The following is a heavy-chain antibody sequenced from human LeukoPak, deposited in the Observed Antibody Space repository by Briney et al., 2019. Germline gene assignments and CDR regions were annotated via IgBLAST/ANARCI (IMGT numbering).Heavy chain of an antibody. D-gene: IGHD1-26*01. CDR2: FDPEDGET. J-gene: IGHJ4*02. CDR1: GYTFTGYY. V-gene: IGHV1-24*01. Sequence: ASVKVSCKASGYTFTGYYMHWVRQAPGKGLEWMGGFDPEDGETIYAQKFQGRVTMTEDTSTDTAYMELSSLRSEDTAVYYCATDRVTLYSGSYYEFGYWGQGTLVTVSS. CDR3: ATDRVTLYSGSYYEFGY.